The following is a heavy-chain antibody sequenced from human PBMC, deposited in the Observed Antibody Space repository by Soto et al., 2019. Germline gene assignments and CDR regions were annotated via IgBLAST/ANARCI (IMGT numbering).Heavy chain of an antibody. CDR2: IYYSGST. V-gene: IGHV4-30-4*01. CDR3: ASITMVRGAPTDY. CDR1: GGSISSGDYY. Sequence: QVQLQESGLGLVKPSQTLSLTCTVSGGSISSGDYYWSWIRQPPGKGLEWIGYIYYSGSTYYNPSLKSRVTISVDTSKNQFSLKLSSVTAADTAVYYCASITMVRGAPTDYWGQGTLVTVSS. J-gene: IGHJ4*02. D-gene: IGHD3-10*01.